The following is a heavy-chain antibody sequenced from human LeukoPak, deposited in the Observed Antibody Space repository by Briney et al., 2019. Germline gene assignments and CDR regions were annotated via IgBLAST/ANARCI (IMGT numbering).Heavy chain of an antibody. V-gene: IGHV3-74*01. Sequence: GGSLRLSCAASGFTPSNNWMHWGRQAPGKGLVWVSRINSDGSSTRYADSVKGRFTISRDNAKNTLYLQMNSLRAEDTAVYYCARELVVRAGDYFDYWGQGTLVVVSS. CDR1: GFTPSNNW. CDR2: INSDGSST. CDR3: ARELVVRAGDYFDY. D-gene: IGHD2-2*01. J-gene: IGHJ4*02.